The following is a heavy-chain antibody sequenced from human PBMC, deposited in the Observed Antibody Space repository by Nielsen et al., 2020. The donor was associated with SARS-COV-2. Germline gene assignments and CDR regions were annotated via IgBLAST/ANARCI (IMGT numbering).Heavy chain of an antibody. V-gene: IGHV4-4*07. J-gene: IGHJ4*02. Sequence: SETLSLTCTVSGGSISSYYWSWIRQPAGKGLEWIGRIYTSGSTNYNPSLKSRVTMSVDTSKNQFSLKLSSVTAADTAVYYCARAGDDFWSGYYPHYFDYWGQGTLVTVSS. D-gene: IGHD3-3*01. CDR3: ARAGDDFWSGYYPHYFDY. CDR2: IYTSGST. CDR1: GGSISSYY.